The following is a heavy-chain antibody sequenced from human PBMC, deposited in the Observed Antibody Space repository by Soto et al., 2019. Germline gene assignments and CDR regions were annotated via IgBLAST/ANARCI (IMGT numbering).Heavy chain of an antibody. CDR2: IIPIFGTA. CDR1: GGTFSSYA. CDR3: ARTLGYCSGGSCARFDY. D-gene: IGHD2-15*01. V-gene: IGHV1-69*01. Sequence: QVQLVQSGAEVQKPGSSVKVSCKASGGTFSSYAISWVRQAPGQGLEWMGGIIPIFGTANYAQKFQGRVTITADESTSTAYMELSSLRSEDTAVYYCARTLGYCSGGSCARFDYWGQGTLVTVSS. J-gene: IGHJ4*02.